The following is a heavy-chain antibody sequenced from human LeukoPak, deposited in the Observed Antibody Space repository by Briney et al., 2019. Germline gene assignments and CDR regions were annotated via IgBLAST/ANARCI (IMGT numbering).Heavy chain of an antibody. V-gene: IGHV1-3*01. CDR3: ARSNSGWDAFDF. CDR2: INAGNGNT. J-gene: IGHJ3*01. CDR1: GYTFTSYA. D-gene: IGHD6-19*01. Sequence: ASVKVSCRASGYTFTSYAMHWVRQAPGQRLEWMGWINAGNGNTKYSQRFQGRVTITRDTSAGTAYMELSSLRSEDTAVYYCARSNSGWDAFDFWGQGTMVTVSS.